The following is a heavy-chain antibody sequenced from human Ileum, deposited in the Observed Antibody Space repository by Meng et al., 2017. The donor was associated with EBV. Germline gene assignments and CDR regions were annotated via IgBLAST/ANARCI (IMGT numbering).Heavy chain of an antibody. CDR1: GGSVNGHPW. CDR2: IYHSGGT. D-gene: IGHD2-21*02. CDR3: ARIPYGDIYSAYFDY. Sequence: QVQVQCSRPGLVTPSGPVSLPCTVSGGSVNGHPWWSWVRPPPGEGLECIGTIYHSGGTNYNPSLKSRVTISVDTSEDQFSLELNSVTAADTAVYYWARIPYGDIYSAYFDYWSPGTLVTVSS. J-gene: IGHJ4*02. V-gene: IGHV4-4*02.